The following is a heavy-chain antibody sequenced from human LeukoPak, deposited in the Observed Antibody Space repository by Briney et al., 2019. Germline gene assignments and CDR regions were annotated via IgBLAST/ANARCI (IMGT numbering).Heavy chain of an antibody. J-gene: IGHJ4*02. D-gene: IGHD2-15*01. CDR2: MNPNSGNT. V-gene: IGHV1-8*01. CDR3: ARVPSGGPFDY. Sequence: ASVKVSCKASGFTFTSHDYNWVRQATGQGLEWMGWMNPNSGNTGYAQRLQGRVTMTTDTSTSTAYMELRSLTSDDTAVYYCARVPSGGPFDYWGQGTLVTVSS. CDR1: GFTFTSHD.